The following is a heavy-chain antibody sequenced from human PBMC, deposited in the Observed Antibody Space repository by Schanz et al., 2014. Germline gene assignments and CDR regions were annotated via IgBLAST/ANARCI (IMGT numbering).Heavy chain of an antibody. CDR2: ISDSGTYT. J-gene: IGHJ4*02. V-gene: IGHV3-11*05. CDR3: AASSGWHPSTDY. Sequence: QVQVVQSGGGLVKPGGSLRLSWAASGFFFGNYYMTWIRQDPGKGLEWLSYISDSGTYTNYADSVKGRFTISRENAKSSLYLQMNSLRVEDTAVYYCAASSGWHPSTDYWGQGTLXTVSS. CDR1: GFFFGNYY. D-gene: IGHD6-19*01.